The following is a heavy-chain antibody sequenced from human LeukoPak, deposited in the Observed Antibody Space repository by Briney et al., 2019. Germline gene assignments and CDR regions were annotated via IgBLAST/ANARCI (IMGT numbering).Heavy chain of an antibody. J-gene: IGHJ3*02. Sequence: SETLSLTCTVSGGSISSGSYYWSWIRQPAGKGLEWIGRIYPSGNTNYNPSLKSRVTISVDTSKNQFSLKLSSVTAADTAVYYCARHSAHSSTNDAFDIWGQGTLVTVSS. D-gene: IGHD6-13*01. CDR2: IYPSGNT. CDR1: GGSISSGSYY. CDR3: ARHSAHSSTNDAFDI. V-gene: IGHV4-61*02.